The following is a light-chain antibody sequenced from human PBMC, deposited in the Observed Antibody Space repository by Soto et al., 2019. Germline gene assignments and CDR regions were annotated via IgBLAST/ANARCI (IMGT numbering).Light chain of an antibody. CDR3: QTYNSYLRT. J-gene: IGKJ1*01. CDR1: QGISNY. V-gene: IGKV1-27*01. CDR2: EAS. Sequence: DIQMTQSPSSLSASVGDRVTITCRASQGISNYLAWYQQKPGKVPKLLIFEASTLESGVPSRFSGSGSETDFTLTISSLQPDDAATYYCQTYNSYLRTFGQGTKVDIK.